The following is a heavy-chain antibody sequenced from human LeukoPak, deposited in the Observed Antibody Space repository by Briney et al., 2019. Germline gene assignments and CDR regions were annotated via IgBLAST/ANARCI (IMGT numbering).Heavy chain of an antibody. D-gene: IGHD5-12*01. J-gene: IGHJ4*02. CDR1: GDSISSSSCY. CDR3: ARRGPSAYEFDY. CDR2: MHYSGST. Sequence: SETLSLTCTVSGDSISSSSCYWGWIRQPPGKGLEWIGNMHYSGSTNYNPSLRSRVTISVDTSKNQFSLKLSSVTAADTAVYYCARRGPSAYEFDYWGQGTLVTVSS. V-gene: IGHV4-39*01.